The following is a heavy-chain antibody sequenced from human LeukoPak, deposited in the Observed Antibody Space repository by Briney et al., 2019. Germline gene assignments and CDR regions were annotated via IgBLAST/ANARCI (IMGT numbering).Heavy chain of an antibody. V-gene: IGHV3-11*06. J-gene: IGHJ4*02. CDR3: ARGLGTTVTNEYYYDSSGYYDGGLDY. D-gene: IGHD3-22*01. Sequence: LSLTCTVSGGSISSSGYYWGWIHQPPGKGLEWVSSISGRSTYIFYADSVKGRFTISRDNAKNSLSLQTNSLRAEDTAVYYCARGLGTTVTNEYYYDSSGYYDGGLDYWGQGTLVTVSS. CDR2: ISGRSTYI. CDR1: GGSISSSG.